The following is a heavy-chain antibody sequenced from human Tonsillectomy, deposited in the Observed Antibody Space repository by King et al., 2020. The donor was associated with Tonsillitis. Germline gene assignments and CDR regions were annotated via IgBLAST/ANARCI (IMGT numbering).Heavy chain of an antibody. V-gene: IGHV3-30*04. CDR2: KSHDGNEE. J-gene: IGHJ4*02. Sequence: QLVESGGGVVQPGKSLRLSCVASGFTFSEHSMHWVRQAPGKGLEWVAVKSHDGNEEHYADAVKGRFNISRDNVKNNIYLQMNNLRADDSAFYYCAILATAIFGYCSGYTCHSDYWGRGTLVTVSS. D-gene: IGHD2-8*02. CDR3: AILATAIFGYCSGYTCHSDY. CDR1: GFTFSEHS.